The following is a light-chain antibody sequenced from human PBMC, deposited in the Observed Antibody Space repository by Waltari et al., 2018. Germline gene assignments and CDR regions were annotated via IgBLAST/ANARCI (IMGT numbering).Light chain of an antibody. J-gene: IGLJ1*01. CDR1: SSDVGNYNL. V-gene: IGLV2-23*02. Sequence: QSALTQPASVSGSPGQSITISCTGTSSDVGNYNLVPRYQQHPGNAPKLWIYEFSQRPPGVSNRFSGSKSGNTASLTISGLQAEVETDYYCCSYAGHSTYVFGTGTKVTVL. CDR3: CSYAGHSTYV. CDR2: EFS.